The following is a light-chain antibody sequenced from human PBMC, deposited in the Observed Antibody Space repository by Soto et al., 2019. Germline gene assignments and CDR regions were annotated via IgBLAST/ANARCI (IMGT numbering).Light chain of an antibody. J-gene: IGLJ2*01. Sequence: QSVLTQPASVSGSPGQSITISCTGTSRDVGGYNYVSWHQQHPGKAPKVIITEVSNRPPGVSNRFSGSKSGNTASLTISGPQAEDEAYYYGSSYVNYNTFVIFGGGTKLTVL. CDR3: SSYVNYNTFVI. CDR1: SRDVGGYNY. CDR2: EVS. V-gene: IGLV2-14*01.